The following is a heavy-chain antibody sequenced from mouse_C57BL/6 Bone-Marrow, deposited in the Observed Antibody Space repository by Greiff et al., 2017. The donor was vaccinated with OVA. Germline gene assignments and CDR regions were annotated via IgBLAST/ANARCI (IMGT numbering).Heavy chain of an antibody. J-gene: IGHJ2*01. CDR3: ARDRFDY. Sequence: QVHVKQSGAELARPGASVKMSCKASGYTFTSYTMHWVKQRPGQGLEWIGYINPSSGYTKYNQKFKDKATLTADKSSSTAYMQLSSLTSEDSAVYYCARDRFDYWGQGTTLTVSS. CDR1: GYTFTSYT. CDR2: INPSSGYT. V-gene: IGHV1-4*01.